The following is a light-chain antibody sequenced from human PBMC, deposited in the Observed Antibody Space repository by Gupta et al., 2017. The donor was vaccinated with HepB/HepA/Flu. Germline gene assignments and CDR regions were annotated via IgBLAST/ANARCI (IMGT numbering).Light chain of an antibody. V-gene: IGLV3-1*01. Sequence: SYELTQPPSVSVSPGQTASISCSGHKLGDKYTFWYQQKPGQFPLLVIYQDSKRPSGIPGRFSGSSSGNTATLTISGTQAMDEAEYYCQVWDSTTGVFGPGTKVTVL. CDR2: QDS. CDR1: KLGDKY. J-gene: IGLJ1*01. CDR3: QVWDSTTGV.